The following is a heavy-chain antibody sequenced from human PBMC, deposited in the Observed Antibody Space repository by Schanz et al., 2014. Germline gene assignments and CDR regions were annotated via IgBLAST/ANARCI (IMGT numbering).Heavy chain of an antibody. CDR2: MNPTTGNR. CDR3: ARGPSTDAFDI. V-gene: IGHV1-8*01. Sequence: QVQLVQSGAEVKKPGASVRVSCKASGYSFTTYDVNWVRQATGQGLEWMGWMNPTTGNRGYAQNFQGRVSMTRDTSTSTGYMELSSLRSEDAAVYFWARGPSTDAFDIWGQGTMVTVSS. CDR1: GYSFTTYD. J-gene: IGHJ3*02.